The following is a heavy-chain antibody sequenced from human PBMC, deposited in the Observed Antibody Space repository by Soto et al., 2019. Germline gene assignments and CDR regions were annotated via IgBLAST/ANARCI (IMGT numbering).Heavy chain of an antibody. CDR2: ISGSGGST. J-gene: IGHJ4*02. CDR1: GFTFSSYA. D-gene: IGHD2-8*01. CDR3: AKVGIYCTNGVCRGY. V-gene: IGHV3-23*01. Sequence: EVQLLESGGGLVQPGGSLRLSCAASGFTFSSYAMSWVRQAPGKGLEWVSGISGSGGSTYYADSVKGRFTISRDNSKTTLFLQMNSLRVEDTAVYYCAKVGIYCTNGVCRGYWGQGTLVTVSS.